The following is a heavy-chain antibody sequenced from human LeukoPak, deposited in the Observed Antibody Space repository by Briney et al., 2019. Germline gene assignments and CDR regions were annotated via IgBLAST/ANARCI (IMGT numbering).Heavy chain of an antibody. D-gene: IGHD2-2*02. Sequence: SETLSLTCTVSGYSISSGYYWGWIRQPPGKGLEWIGSIYHSGSTYYNPSLKSRVTISGDTSKNQFSLNLSSVTATDTAVYYCARDCSSSTCYTRSFDPWGQGTLVTVSS. V-gene: IGHV4-38-2*02. CDR1: GYSISSGYY. CDR3: ARDCSSSTCYTRSFDP. CDR2: IYHSGST. J-gene: IGHJ5*02.